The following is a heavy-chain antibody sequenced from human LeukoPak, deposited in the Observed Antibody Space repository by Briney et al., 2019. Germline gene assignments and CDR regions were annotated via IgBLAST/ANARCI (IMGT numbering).Heavy chain of an antibody. CDR3: AETDEEIDNWFDP. V-gene: IGHV1-69*13. CDR2: IIPIFGTA. J-gene: IGHJ5*02. CDR1: GGTFSSYA. Sequence: GSSVKVSCKASGGTFSSYAISWVRQAPGPGLEWMGGIIPIFGTANYAQQVQGRVTITADESTSPAYMELSSLRSEDTAVYYCAETDEEIDNWFDPWGQGTLVTVSS. D-gene: IGHD5-24*01.